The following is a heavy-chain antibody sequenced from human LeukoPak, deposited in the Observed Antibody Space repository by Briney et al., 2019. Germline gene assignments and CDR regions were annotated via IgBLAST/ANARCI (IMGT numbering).Heavy chain of an antibody. J-gene: IGHJ3*02. V-gene: IGHV3-21*04. D-gene: IGHD1-26*01. CDR3: AKGSGELLWSAFDI. CDR1: GFTFSSYS. Sequence: GGSLRLSCAASGFTFSSYSMNWVRQAPGKGLEWVSSISSGSTYIYDADSVKGRFTISRDNAKNSLYLQMNSLRAEDTALYYCAKGSGELLWSAFDIWGQGTMVTVSS. CDR2: ISSGSTYI.